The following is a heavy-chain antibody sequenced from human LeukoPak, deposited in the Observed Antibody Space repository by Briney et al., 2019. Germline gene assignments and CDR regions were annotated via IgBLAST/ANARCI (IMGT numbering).Heavy chain of an antibody. CDR2: ISGSGDGA. CDR1: GFTVRSNY. Sequence: PGGSLRLSCAASGFTVRSNYMNWVRQAPGKGLQWVSLISGSGDGAHYADSVKGRFTISRDNSKNTVYLQMTNLRAEDTAVYYCAKGYIQLWWFDYWGQGTLVTVSS. D-gene: IGHD2-21*01. J-gene: IGHJ4*02. V-gene: IGHV3-23*01. CDR3: AKGYIQLWWFDY.